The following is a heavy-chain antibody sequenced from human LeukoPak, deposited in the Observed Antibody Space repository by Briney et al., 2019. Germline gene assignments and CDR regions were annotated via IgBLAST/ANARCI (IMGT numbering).Heavy chain of an antibody. CDR2: IYYSGST. CDR3: ARVDYDILTGYYTSYYYYGMDV. J-gene: IGHJ6*02. CDR1: GGSISSYY. V-gene: IGHV4-59*08. D-gene: IGHD3-9*01. Sequence: SETLSLTCTVSGGSISSYYWGWIRQPPGKGLEWIGYIYYSGSTNYNPSLKSRVTISVDTSKNQFSLKLSSVTAADTAVYYCARVDYDILTGYYTSYYYYGMDVWGQGTTVTVSS.